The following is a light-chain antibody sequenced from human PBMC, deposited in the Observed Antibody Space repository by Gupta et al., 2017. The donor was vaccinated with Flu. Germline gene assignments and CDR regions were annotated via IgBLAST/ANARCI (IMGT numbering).Light chain of an antibody. CDR1: QSVSGY. V-gene: IGKV1-39*01. Sequence: DIQMTQSPSSLSASVGDRVAITCRASQSVSGYLNWYQQKPGKAPRLLIYAASSLQSGVPSRFSGSGSGTDFTLTISSLQPEDVATYYCQQSYSTPQTFGQGTKVEIK. J-gene: IGKJ1*01. CDR3: QQSYSTPQT. CDR2: AAS.